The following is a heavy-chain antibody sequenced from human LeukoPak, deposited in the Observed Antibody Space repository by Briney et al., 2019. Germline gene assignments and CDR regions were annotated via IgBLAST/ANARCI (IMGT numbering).Heavy chain of an antibody. J-gene: IGHJ4*02. CDR1: GGSISSGGYY. CDR3: ARGDDSSGYYPINDY. CDR2: IYYSGST. D-gene: IGHD3-22*01. V-gene: IGHV4-31*03. Sequence: SETLSLTCTVSGGSISSGGYYWSWIRQHPGKGLEWIGYIYYSGSTYYNPSLKSRVTISVDTSKNQFSLKLSSVTAADTAVYYCARGDDSSGYYPINDYWGQGTLVTVSS.